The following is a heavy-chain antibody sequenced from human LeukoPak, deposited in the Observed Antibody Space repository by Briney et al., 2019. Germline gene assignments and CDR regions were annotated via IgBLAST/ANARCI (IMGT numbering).Heavy chain of an antibody. D-gene: IGHD3-10*01. J-gene: IGHJ4*02. CDR3: TRDRSYSDFDY. CDR2: IGGTNGAI. Sequence: GGSLRLSCAASGFRFSDHTMNWVRQAPGKGLEWVSSIGGTNGAIFYADSVKGRSTISRDNVENSLSLQMNSLRAEDTAVYYCTRDRSYSDFDYWGQGTLVTVSS. V-gene: IGHV3-21*01. CDR1: GFRFSDHT.